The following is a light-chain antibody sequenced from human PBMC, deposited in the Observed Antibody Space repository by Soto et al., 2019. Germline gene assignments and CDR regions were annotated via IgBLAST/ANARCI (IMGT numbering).Light chain of an antibody. CDR2: GAT. V-gene: IGKV3-15*01. Sequence: IVLTQSPSTLSLSPGERVTLSCRASQSGSTRLAWYQHKPGQSPRLLSSGATTGATGIPPRFSASGSGTDFTLTVNSLQSEDIAVYYCQQYPNWPVTFGGGTKVDIK. CDR3: QQYPNWPVT. J-gene: IGKJ4*01. CDR1: QSGSTR.